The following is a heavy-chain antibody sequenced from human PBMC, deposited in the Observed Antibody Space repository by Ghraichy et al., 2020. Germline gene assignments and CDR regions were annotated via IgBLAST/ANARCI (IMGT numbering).Heavy chain of an antibody. Sequence: ASVKVSCKTSGYPFTSSYIHWVRQCPGQGLEWMGWINPNSGDTNYAQKFQGRVTMTRDTSISTAYMELSRLRSDDTAVYYCARGPGYCSGGSCYGYGGGDYWGQGTLVTVSS. CDR3: ARGPGYCSGGSCYGYGGGDY. V-gene: IGHV1-2*02. CDR2: INPNSGDT. D-gene: IGHD2-15*01. CDR1: GYPFTSSY. J-gene: IGHJ4*02.